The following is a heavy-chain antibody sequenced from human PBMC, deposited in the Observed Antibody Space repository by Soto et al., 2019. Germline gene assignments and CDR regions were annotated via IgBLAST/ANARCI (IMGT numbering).Heavy chain of an antibody. J-gene: IGHJ4*02. CDR3: SRDRAHFYESSGRLDL. CDR1: GDSMNNGDYF. Sequence: SETLSLTCSVSGDSMNNGDYFWTWIRQTPGKGLQLIGYISYSGSTFYNPSLKTRLAMSVDTSKNQFSVRLRSVTAADTAVYYCSRDRAHFYESSGRLDLWGQGMLVTVSS. D-gene: IGHD3-22*01. V-gene: IGHV4-30-4*01. CDR2: ISYSGST.